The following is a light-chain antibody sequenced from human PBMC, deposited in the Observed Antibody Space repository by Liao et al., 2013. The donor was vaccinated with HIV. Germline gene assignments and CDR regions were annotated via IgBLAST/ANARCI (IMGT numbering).Light chain of an antibody. V-gene: IGLV3-21*01. CDR3: HTWDSDTVV. J-gene: IGLJ1*01. CDR2: YNN. Sequence: SYVLTQPPSVSVAPGTTARITCGGINIGSKNVHWYQQKPGQAPVLVISYNNARPSGIPERFTGSNSGNTATLTISGTQAMDEADYFCHTWDSDTVVFGAGTKVTVL. CDR1: NIGSKN.